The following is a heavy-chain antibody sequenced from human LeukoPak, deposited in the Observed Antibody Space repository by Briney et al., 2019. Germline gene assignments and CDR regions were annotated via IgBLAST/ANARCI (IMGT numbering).Heavy chain of an antibody. D-gene: IGHD1-20*01. CDR1: GFTFTSSA. CDR2: IVVGSGNT. CDR3: AADRLYNWNDRNYYYYMDV. V-gene: IGHV1-58*02. J-gene: IGHJ6*03. Sequence: GASVKVSCKASGFTFTSSAMQWVRQARGQRLEWIGWIVVGSGNTNYAQKFQERVTITRDMSTSTAYMELSSLRSEDTAVYYCAADRLYNWNDRNYYYYMDVWGKGTTVTISS.